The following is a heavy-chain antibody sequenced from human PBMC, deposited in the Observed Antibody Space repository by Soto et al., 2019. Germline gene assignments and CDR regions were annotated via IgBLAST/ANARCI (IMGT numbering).Heavy chain of an antibody. CDR3: ARGRYGDY. D-gene: IGHD1-1*01. V-gene: IGHV1-18*01. Sequence: QVHLVQSGAEVKKPGASVKVSCKGSGYTFTSYGITWVRQAPGQGLEWMGWISAHNGNTDYAQKRQGRVTVTRDTSTSPDYMELRSLRSDDTAVYYCARGRYGDYWGQGALVTVSS. CDR1: GYTFTSYG. CDR2: ISAHNGNT. J-gene: IGHJ4*02.